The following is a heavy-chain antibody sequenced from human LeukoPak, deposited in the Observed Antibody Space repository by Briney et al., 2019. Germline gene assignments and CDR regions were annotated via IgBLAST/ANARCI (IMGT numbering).Heavy chain of an antibody. CDR2: VHLDGRT. D-gene: IGHD1-26*01. V-gene: IGHV4-4*02. CDR1: GGSVINTNW. J-gene: IGHJ4*02. CDR3: SRESGPFSPFGF. Sequence: SGTLSLTCGVSGGSVINTNWWTWVRQPPGKGLEWIGEVHLDGRTNYNPSLESRLTMSLDESKNQVSLNLTSVTAADTAVYYCSRESGPFSPFGFWGQGTLVSVHS.